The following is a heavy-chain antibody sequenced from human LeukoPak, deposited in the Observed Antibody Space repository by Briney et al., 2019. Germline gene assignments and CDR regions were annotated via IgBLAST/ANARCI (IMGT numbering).Heavy chain of an antibody. CDR1: GGTFSSYA. CDR3: ARHPYSGSYHFDY. CDR2: IIPIFGTA. J-gene: IGHJ4*02. D-gene: IGHD1-26*01. Sequence: SVKVSCKASGGTFSSYAISWVRQAPGQGLEWMGGIIPIFGTANYAQKFQGRVKITADESTSTAYMELSSLRSEDTAVYYCARHPYSGSYHFDYWGQGTLVTVSS. V-gene: IGHV1-69*13.